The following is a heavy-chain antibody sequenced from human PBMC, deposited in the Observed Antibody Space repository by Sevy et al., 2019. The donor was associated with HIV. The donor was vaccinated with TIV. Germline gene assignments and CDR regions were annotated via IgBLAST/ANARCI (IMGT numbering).Heavy chain of an antibody. CDR3: GGEGCTVAHDY. CDR2: FCFGGRTI. V-gene: IGHV3-23*01. D-gene: IGHD2-8*02. Sequence: GESLKISCAASGITFSIYTMSWVRQAPGKGLEWVSTFCFGGRTIHYADSVKARFTILRDKSKNTLYMQMNSLKADDTAVYVCGGEGCTVAHDYWGQGTLVTVSS. CDR1: GITFSIYT. J-gene: IGHJ4*02.